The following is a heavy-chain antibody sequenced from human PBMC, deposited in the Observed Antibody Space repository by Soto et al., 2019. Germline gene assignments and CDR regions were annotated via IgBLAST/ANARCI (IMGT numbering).Heavy chain of an antibody. V-gene: IGHV3-48*02. J-gene: IGHJ6*02. CDR3: ARDFGYDDV. Sequence: GGSLRLSCAVSGITFRSYWMHWIRQAPGKGLVWVSHINSGARSTAIYYADSVKGRFTISRDNAENSLFLQMNSLRDEDTAVYYCARDFGYDDVWGQGTTVTVSS. CDR2: INSGARSTAI. CDR1: GITFRSYW. D-gene: IGHD3-22*01.